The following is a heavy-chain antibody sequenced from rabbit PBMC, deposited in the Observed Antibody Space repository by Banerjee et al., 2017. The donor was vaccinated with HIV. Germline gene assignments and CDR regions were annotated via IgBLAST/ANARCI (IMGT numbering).Heavy chain of an antibody. D-gene: IGHD2-1*01. CDR2: IYAGSSGTT. Sequence: QELVESGGGLVTLGGSLKLSCKASGIDFSTNYYMCWVRQAPGKGLEWIACIYAGSSGTTYYASWAKGRFTISKTSSTTVTLQMASLTAADTATYFCAREPDGDGAWKTYGMDFWGPGTLVTVS. CDR3: AREPDGDGAWKTYGMDF. CDR1: GIDFSTNYY. J-gene: IGHJ6*01. V-gene: IGHV1S40*01.